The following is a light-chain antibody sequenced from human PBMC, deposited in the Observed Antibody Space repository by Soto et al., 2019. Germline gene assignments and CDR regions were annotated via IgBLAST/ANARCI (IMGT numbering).Light chain of an antibody. Sequence: DIVLTQSPGTLSLSPGERAPLYCRARQSVSSNHLAWYQQKPGQAPRLLIYGGSSRATGIPVRFSGSGSETDFTLTITRLEPEDFAMYYCQQYSSSRTFGQGTKVDI. CDR1: QSVSSNH. CDR3: QQYSSSRT. J-gene: IGKJ1*01. V-gene: IGKV3-20*01. CDR2: GGS.